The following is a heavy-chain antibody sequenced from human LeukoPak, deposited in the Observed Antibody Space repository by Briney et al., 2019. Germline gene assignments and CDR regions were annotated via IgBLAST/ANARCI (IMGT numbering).Heavy chain of an antibody. D-gene: IGHD6-13*01. CDR2: IGTAGDT. CDR3: ARGSAPYSSSWPSYYYYYYGMDV. J-gene: IGHJ6*02. CDR1: GFTFSSYD. V-gene: IGHV3-13*04. Sequence: GGSLRLSCAASGFTFSSYDMHWVRQATGKGLEWVSAIGTAGDTYYPGSVKGRFTISRENAKNSLYLQMNSLRAGDTAVYYCARGSAPYSSSWPSYYYYYYGMDVWGQGTTGTVSS.